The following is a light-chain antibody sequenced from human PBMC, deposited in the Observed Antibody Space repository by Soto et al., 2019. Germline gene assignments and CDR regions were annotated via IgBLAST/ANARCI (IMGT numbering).Light chain of an antibody. Sequence: DIQMTQTPSSLSASVGDRVTITCQASQDIKKYLNWYQHKPGKAPKLLIYDASNLETGVPSRFSGSGSGTDFSFTISSLQPEDMATYYCQQYDNWPQTFGQGTKVDIK. CDR3: QQYDNWPQT. CDR2: DAS. J-gene: IGKJ1*01. CDR1: QDIKKY. V-gene: IGKV1-33*01.